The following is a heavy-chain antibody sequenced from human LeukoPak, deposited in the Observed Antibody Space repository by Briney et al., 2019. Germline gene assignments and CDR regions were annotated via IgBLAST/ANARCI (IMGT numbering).Heavy chain of an antibody. CDR2: ISGSGGST. J-gene: IGHJ4*02. CDR3: AKGGAVAGTGDFDY. V-gene: IGHV3-23*01. CDR1: GFTFGSYA. D-gene: IGHD6-19*01. Sequence: PGGSLRLSCAASGFTFGSYAMSWVRQAPGKGLEWVSAISGSGGSTYYADSVKGRFTISRDNSKNTLYLQMNSLRAEDTAVYYCAKGGAVAGTGDFDYWGQGTLVTVSS.